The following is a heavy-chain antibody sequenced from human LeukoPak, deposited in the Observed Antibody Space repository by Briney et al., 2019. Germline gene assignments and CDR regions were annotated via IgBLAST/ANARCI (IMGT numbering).Heavy chain of an antibody. Sequence: PGGSLRLSCAASGFTFSSYGMHWVRQAPGKGLEWVAVISYDGSNKYYADSVKGRFTISRDNAKNSLYLQMNSLRAEDTAVYYCARALGSDFTFGGEVLVDRFTTDYWGQGTLVTVSS. CDR1: GFTFSSYG. J-gene: IGHJ4*02. CDR2: ISYDGSNK. D-gene: IGHD3-16*01. CDR3: ARALGSDFTFGGEVLVDRFTTDY. V-gene: IGHV3-30*03.